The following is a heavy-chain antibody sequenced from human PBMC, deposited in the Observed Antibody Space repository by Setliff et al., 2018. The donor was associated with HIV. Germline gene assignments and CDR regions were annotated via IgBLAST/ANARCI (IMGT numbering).Heavy chain of an antibody. CDR3: ARHRPWEVDVFDI. CDR1: GGSMRNYY. J-gene: IGHJ3*02. Sequence: SETLSLTCSVSGGSMRNYYWSWIRQPPRKGLEWVGYISYNGITTYNPSLKSRVTIAVDTSKNQFSLKLTSVTAADTAVYYCARHRPWEVDVFDIWGQGTMVTVSS. V-gene: IGHV4-59*08. CDR2: ISYNGIT. D-gene: IGHD1-26*01.